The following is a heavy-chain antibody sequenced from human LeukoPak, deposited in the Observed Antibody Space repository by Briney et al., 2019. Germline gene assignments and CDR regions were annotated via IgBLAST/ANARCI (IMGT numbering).Heavy chain of an antibody. D-gene: IGHD6-19*01. CDR2: INSDGSTT. CDR1: GFTFDDYA. CDR3: VNMRGGAVAGTRSDY. J-gene: IGHJ4*02. Sequence: GGSLRLSCAASGFTFDDYAMHWVRHAPGKGLVWVSRINSDGSTTTYADSVKGRFTISRDNAKNTLYLQMNSLRADDTAVYYCVNMRGGAVAGTRSDYWGQGTLVTVSS. V-gene: IGHV3-74*01.